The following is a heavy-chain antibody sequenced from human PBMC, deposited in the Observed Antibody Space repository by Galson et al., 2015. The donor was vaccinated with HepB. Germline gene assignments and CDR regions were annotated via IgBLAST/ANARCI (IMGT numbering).Heavy chain of an antibody. CDR1: GFTFSSYG. J-gene: IGHJ3*02. Sequence: SLRLSCAASGFTFSSYGMHWVRQAPGKGLEWVAVIWYDGSNKYYTDSVKGRFTISRDNSKNTLYLQMNSPRAEDTAVYYCARDQKPRGSWQQLVPTYAFDIWGQGTMVTVSS. CDR2: IWYDGSNK. CDR3: ARDQKPRGSWQQLVPTYAFDI. V-gene: IGHV3-33*01. D-gene: IGHD6-13*01.